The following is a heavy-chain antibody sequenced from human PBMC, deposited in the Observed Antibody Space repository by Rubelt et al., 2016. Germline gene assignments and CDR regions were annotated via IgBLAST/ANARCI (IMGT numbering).Heavy chain of an antibody. CDR2: INHSGST. V-gene: IGHV4-34*01. D-gene: IGHD6-13*01. CDR3: AREGYDSSDY. J-gene: IGHJ4*02. CDR1: GGSFSGYY. Sequence: QVQLQQWGAGLLKPSETLSLTCAVYGGSFSGYYWSWIRQPPGKGLEWIGEINHSGSTIYNPSLTSRVTISGDTSKNQFYLKLSPVTAADTAVYDCAREGYDSSDYWGRGALVTVAS.